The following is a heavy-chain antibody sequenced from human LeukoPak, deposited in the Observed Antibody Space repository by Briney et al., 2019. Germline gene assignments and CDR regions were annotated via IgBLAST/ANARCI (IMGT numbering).Heavy chain of an antibody. CDR2: IYDSGSA. CDR1: GFTVSSNY. V-gene: IGHV3-66*03. J-gene: IGHJ4*02. CDR3: AKDHMVVIAPTEDHGFDY. Sequence: GGSLRLSCAASGFTVSSNYMSWVRQAPGKGLEWVSVIYDSGSAYYADSVKGRFTISRDISKNTLYLQMNSLRAEDTAVYYCAKDHMVVIAPTEDHGFDYWGQGTLVTVPS. D-gene: IGHD2-21*01.